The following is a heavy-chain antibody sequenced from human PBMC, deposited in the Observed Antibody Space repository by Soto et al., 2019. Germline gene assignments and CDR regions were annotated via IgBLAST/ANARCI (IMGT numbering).Heavy chain of an antibody. Sequence: QVQLVQSGAEVKKPGASVKVSCKASGYTFTSYGISWVRQAPGQGLEWMGWISAYNGNTNYAQKLQGRVTMTTDTSTSTAYMELRSLRADDTAVYYCALLQASGSDYWPFDYWGQGTLVTVSS. D-gene: IGHD1-26*01. J-gene: IGHJ4*02. V-gene: IGHV1-18*01. CDR3: ALLQASGSDYWPFDY. CDR1: GYTFTSYG. CDR2: ISAYNGNT.